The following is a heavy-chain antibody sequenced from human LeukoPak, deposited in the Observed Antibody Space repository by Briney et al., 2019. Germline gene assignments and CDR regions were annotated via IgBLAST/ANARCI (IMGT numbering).Heavy chain of an antibody. J-gene: IGHJ4*02. Sequence: GGSLRLSCAASGFTFSNYAMSWVRQAPGKGLEWVSAISGSGDNTYYADSVKGRFTVSRDNSKNTLFLQMNSLRGEDTAMYYCARVQGGGYRTADYWGQGTLVTVSS. CDR2: ISGSGDNT. CDR1: GFTFSNYA. D-gene: IGHD6-19*01. CDR3: ARVQGGGYRTADY. V-gene: IGHV3-23*01.